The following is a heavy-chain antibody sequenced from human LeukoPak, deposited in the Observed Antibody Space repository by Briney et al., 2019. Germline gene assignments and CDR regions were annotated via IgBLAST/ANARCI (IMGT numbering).Heavy chain of an antibody. J-gene: IGHJ4*02. V-gene: IGHV4-59*01. CDR2: ISYSGST. Sequence: SETLSLTCTVSGGSISSYYWSWIRQPPGKGLEWIGYISYSGSTNYNPSLKSRVTISLDTSKNQFSLKLSSVTAADTAMYYCASSRYTGSYSTIDFWGRGTLVTVSS. D-gene: IGHD1-26*01. CDR1: GGSISSYY. CDR3: ASSRYTGSYSTIDF.